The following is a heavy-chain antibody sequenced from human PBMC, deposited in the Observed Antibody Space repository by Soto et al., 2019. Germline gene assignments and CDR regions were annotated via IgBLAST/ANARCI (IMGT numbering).Heavy chain of an antibody. CDR2: ISGSGGIT. CDR1: GLTFSYFA. J-gene: IGHJ6*02. D-gene: IGHD3-10*01. V-gene: IGHV3-23*01. CDR3: ALLGRSGSGRPYYCGIDV. Sequence: EVQLLESGGGLVQPGGSLRLSCAVSGLTFSYFAMRWVRQAPGKGLEWVSAISGSGGITYYADSVKGRFTISRDNSKNTLFLQMNSLRAEDTAVYYCALLGRSGSGRPYYCGIDVWGQGTTVTVSS.